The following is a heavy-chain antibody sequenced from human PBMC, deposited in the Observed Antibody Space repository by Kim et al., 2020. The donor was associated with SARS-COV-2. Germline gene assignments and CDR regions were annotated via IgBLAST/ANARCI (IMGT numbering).Heavy chain of an antibody. CDR3: ARDKDKIAGYFFAY. V-gene: IGHV3-30-3*01. CDR1: GFTFSNNY. D-gene: IGHD2-15*01. J-gene: IGHJ4*02. CDR2: ISYDGSTN. Sequence: GGSLRLSCAASGFTFSNNYMHWVRQTPGKGLEWVAVISYDGSTNHPGYSVNGRFTISRDNSKRTLYLKMNSLGGEDTAVYYCARDKDKIAGYFFAYWGQGTLVSVSS.